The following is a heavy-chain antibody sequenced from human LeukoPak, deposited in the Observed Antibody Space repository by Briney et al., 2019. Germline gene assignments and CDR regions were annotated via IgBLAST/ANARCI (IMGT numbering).Heavy chain of an antibody. Sequence: GGSLRLSCAASGFTFRNHAMHWVRQAPGKGLEYVSAINSNGDTTYYGSSVKGRFTISRDNSKSTLYLQMGSLRPADTAVYYCAREERGLAIDYWGQGALVTVPS. CDR2: INSNGDTT. CDR1: GFTFRNHA. J-gene: IGHJ4*02. D-gene: IGHD3/OR15-3a*01. CDR3: AREERGLAIDY. V-gene: IGHV3-64*01.